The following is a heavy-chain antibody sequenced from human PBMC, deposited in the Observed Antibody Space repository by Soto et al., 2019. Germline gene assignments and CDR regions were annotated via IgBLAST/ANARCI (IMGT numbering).Heavy chain of an antibody. CDR2: ISYDGSNK. CDR3: ARDLGGAAAGNLGMDV. Sequence: PVGSLRLSCAASGFTFSSYAMHWVRQAPGKGLEWVAVISYDGSNKYYADSVKGQFTISRDNSKNTLYLQMNSLRAEDTAVYYCARDLGGAAAGNLGMDVWGQGTAVTVSS. J-gene: IGHJ6*02. CDR1: GFTFSSYA. V-gene: IGHV3-30-3*01. D-gene: IGHD6-13*01.